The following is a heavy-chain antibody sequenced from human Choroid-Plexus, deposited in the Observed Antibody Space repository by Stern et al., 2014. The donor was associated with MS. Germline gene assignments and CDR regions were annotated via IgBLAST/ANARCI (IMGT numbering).Heavy chain of an antibody. CDR2: ISYDGSDK. J-gene: IGHJ4*02. V-gene: IGHV3-30*18. CDR3: AKDRQWSTYFFDY. CDR1: GFTFSNFG. Sequence: VQLVESGGGVAQSGRPLILSCAASGFTFSNFGMHWVRQAPGKGLEWVALISYDGSDKYYADSVKGRFTIFRDNSKNTLYMHMNSLRAEDTAVYYCAKDRQWSTYFFDYWGQGSLVTVSS. D-gene: IGHD2-15*01.